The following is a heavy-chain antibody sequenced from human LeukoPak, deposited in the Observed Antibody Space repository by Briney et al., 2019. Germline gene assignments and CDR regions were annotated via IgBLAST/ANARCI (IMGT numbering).Heavy chain of an antibody. V-gene: IGHV1-18*01. CDR2: ISAYNDNT. D-gene: IGHD3-10*01. CDR1: GYTFTSFG. CDR3: ARDGGITMIRGVYSWFDP. J-gene: IGHJ5*02. Sequence: ASVKVSCRASGYTFTSFGISWVRQAPGQGLEWMGWISAYNDNTNYTQKLQGRVAMTTDASTSTAYMELRSLRSDDTAVYYCARDGGITMIRGVYSWFDPWGQGTLVIVSS.